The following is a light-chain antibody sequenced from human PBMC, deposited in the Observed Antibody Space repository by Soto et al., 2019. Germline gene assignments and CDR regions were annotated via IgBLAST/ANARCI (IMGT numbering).Light chain of an antibody. CDR3: SSYTSTSTLV. Sequence: QSALIQPASVSGSPGQSITISCTGTSSDVGAYNHVSWYQQHPGKAPKLMIYDVSNRPSGVSNRFSGSKSGNTASLTISGLQAEDEADYHCSSYTSTSTLVFGGGTKVTVL. V-gene: IGLV2-14*01. CDR2: DVS. CDR1: SSDVGAYNH. J-gene: IGLJ2*01.